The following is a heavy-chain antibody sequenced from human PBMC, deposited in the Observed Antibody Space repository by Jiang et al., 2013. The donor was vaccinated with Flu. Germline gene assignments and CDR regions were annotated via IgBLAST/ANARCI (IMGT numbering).Heavy chain of an antibody. CDR3: ARSSYYDSSGYY. Sequence: LLKPSETLSLTCTVSGGSISSSSYYWGWIRQPPGKGLEWIGSIYYSGSTYYNPSLKSRVTISVDTSKNQFSLKLSSVTAADTAVYYCARSSYYDSSGYYWGQGTLVTVSS. CDR1: GGSISSSSYY. J-gene: IGHJ4*02. V-gene: IGHV4-39*01. CDR2: IYYSGST. D-gene: IGHD3-22*01.